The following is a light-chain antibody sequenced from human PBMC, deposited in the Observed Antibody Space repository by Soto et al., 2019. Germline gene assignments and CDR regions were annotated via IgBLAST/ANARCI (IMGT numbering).Light chain of an antibody. J-gene: IGLJ2*01. CDR3: SSFAGSDNVV. V-gene: IGLV2-8*01. CDR2: EVN. CDR1: SSDVGAYDY. Sequence: QSVLTQPPSASGSPGQSVTISCTGTSSDVGAYDYVCWYQQHPGKAPKLMIYEVNKRPSGVPGRFSGSKSGNTASLTVSGLQTEDEADYYCSSFAGSDNVVFGGGTKLTVL.